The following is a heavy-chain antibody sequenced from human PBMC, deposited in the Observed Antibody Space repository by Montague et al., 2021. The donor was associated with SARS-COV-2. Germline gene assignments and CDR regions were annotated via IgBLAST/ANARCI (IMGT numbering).Heavy chain of an antibody. D-gene: IGHD2-2*02. CDR1: GGSFSGYY. Sequence: ETLSLTCAVYGGSFSGYYWSWIRQPPGKGLEWIGEINHSGSTSYNPSLKSRVTISVDTSKNQFSLKLSSVTAADTAVYYCASFTLGYCSSTSCYSDWFDPWGQGTLVTVSS. V-gene: IGHV4-34*01. CDR3: ASFTLGYCSSTSCYSDWFDP. J-gene: IGHJ5*02. CDR2: INHSGST.